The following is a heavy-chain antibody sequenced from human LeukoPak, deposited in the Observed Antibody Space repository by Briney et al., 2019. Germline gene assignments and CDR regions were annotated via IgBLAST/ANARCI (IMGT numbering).Heavy chain of an antibody. J-gene: IGHJ6*01. CDR3: ARAMYCSSDSCYKRGVGYYY. CDR2: ISYSGTT. D-gene: IGHD2-2*02. CDR1: GVSITSDDYH. Sequence: SETLSLTCTVSGVSITSDDYHWTWIRQSPGKGLEWVGHISYSGTTYYNPSLKSRLTISLDTSRDQFSLKLTSVTAADTAVYFCARAMYCSSDSCYKRGVGYYY. V-gene: IGHV4-30-4*01.